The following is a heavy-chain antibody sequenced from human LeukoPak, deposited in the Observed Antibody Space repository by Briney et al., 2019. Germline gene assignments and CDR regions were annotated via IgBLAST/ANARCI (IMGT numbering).Heavy chain of an antibody. CDR2: TYYRSKWYN. CDR1: GDSVSSDSAA. D-gene: IGHD1-1*01. J-gene: IGHJ5*02. CDR3: ARSVTGTTHNWFDP. Sequence: SQTLSLTCAISGDSVSSDSAAWNWIRQSPSRGLEWLGRTYYRSKWYNDYAVSVKSRITINPDTSKNQFSLQLNSVTPEDTAVCYCARSVTGTTHNWFDPWGQGTLVTVSS. V-gene: IGHV6-1*01.